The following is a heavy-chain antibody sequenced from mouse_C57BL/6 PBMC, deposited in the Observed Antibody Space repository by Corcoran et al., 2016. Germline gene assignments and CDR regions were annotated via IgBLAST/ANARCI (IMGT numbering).Heavy chain of an antibody. Sequence: EVQLQQSGAELVKPGASVTLSCTASGFNIKDYYMHWVKQRTEQGLEWIGRIDPEDGETKYAPKFQGKATITADTSSNTAYLQLSSLTSEDTAVYYCARYYLYAMDYWGQGTSVTVSS. D-gene: IGHD1-1*01. CDR1: GFNIKDYY. CDR2: IDPEDGET. CDR3: ARYYLYAMDY. V-gene: IGHV14-2*01. J-gene: IGHJ4*01.